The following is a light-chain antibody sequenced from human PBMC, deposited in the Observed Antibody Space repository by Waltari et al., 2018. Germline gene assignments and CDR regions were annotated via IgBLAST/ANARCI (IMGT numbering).Light chain of an antibody. J-gene: IGLJ3*02. Sequence: QTVVTPEPSFSVSPGGTVTLTCGLNSGPVSTSYYPRWYQQTPGQAPRTLIYSTSTRSSGVPDRFSGSILGNRAALTITGAQADDESDYYCVLYMGSGISVFGGGTKLTVL. V-gene: IGLV8-61*01. CDR2: STS. CDR1: SGPVSTSYY. CDR3: VLYMGSGISV.